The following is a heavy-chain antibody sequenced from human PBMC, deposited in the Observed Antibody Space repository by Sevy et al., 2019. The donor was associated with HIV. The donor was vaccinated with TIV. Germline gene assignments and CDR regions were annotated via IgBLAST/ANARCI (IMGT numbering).Heavy chain of an antibody. V-gene: IGHV3-48*02. CDR3: ARAGVAYSSSWYYFDY. CDR2: ISSSSSTI. J-gene: IGHJ4*02. D-gene: IGHD6-13*01. Sequence: GGSLRLSCAASGFTFSSYSMNWVRQAPGKGLEWVSYISSSSSTIYYADSVKGRFTISRDNAKNSLYLQMNSLRDEDTAVYYCARAGVAYSSSWYYFDYWGQGTLVSVSS. CDR1: GFTFSSYS.